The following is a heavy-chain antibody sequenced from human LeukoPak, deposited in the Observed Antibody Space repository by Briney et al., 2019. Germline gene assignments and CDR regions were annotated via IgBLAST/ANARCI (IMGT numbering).Heavy chain of an antibody. CDR2: IIPIFGTA. Sequence: SVKVSCKASGGTFSSYAISWVRQAAGQGHEWMGGIIPIFGTANYAQKFQGRVTITADKSTSTAYMELSSLRSEDTAVYYCARDGGSSSWYLIWGQGTMVTVSS. D-gene: IGHD6-13*01. J-gene: IGHJ3*02. CDR1: GGTFSSYA. V-gene: IGHV1-69*06. CDR3: ARDGGSSSWYLI.